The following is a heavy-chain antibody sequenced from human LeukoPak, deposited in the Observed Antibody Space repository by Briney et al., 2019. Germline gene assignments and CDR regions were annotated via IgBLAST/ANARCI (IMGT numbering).Heavy chain of an antibody. Sequence: SETLSLTCAVSGGSISSGGYSWSWIRQPPGKGLEWIGYIYHSGSTYYNPSLKSRVTISVDRSKNQFSLKLSSVTAADTAVYYCARYNPFIGSGWSNDYWGQGTLVTVSS. CDR1: GGSISSGGYS. CDR3: ARYNPFIGSGWSNDY. J-gene: IGHJ4*02. V-gene: IGHV4-30-2*01. D-gene: IGHD6-19*01. CDR2: IYHSGST.